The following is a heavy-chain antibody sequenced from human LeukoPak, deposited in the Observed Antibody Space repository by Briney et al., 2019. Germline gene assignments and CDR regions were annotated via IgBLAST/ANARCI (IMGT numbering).Heavy chain of an antibody. J-gene: IGHJ4*02. CDR1: GFTLSSYE. D-gene: IGHD4-17*01. CDR3: AGGDYGLDFDY. V-gene: IGHV3-48*03. CDR2: ISSSGSTI. Sequence: GGSLRLSCAASGFTLSSYEMNWVRQAPGKGLEWVSYISSSGSTIYYADSVKGRFTISRDNAKNSLYLQMNSLRAEDTAVYYCAGGDYGLDFDYWGQGTLVTVSP.